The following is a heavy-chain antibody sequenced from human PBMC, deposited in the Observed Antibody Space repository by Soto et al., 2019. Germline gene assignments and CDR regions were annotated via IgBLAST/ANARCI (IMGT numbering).Heavy chain of an antibody. CDR1: GGSFSGYY. CDR3: ARESHDILTGPPWVWYFDL. J-gene: IGHJ2*01. CDR2: INDRGSI. Sequence: QVQLQQWGAGPLRPLETLSLTCCVSGGSFSGYYWAWIRQSPGKGLEWIGEINDRGSINYNPSLKSRVSISVDTSKNHSSLNLRSVTAADTAVYYCARESHDILTGPPWVWYFDLWGRGTLVTVSS. V-gene: IGHV4-34*01. D-gene: IGHD3-9*01.